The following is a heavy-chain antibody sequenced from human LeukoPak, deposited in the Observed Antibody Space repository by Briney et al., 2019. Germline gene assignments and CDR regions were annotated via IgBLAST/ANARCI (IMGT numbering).Heavy chain of an antibody. CDR3: ARELRATRDWFDP. CDR1: GFTFSSYG. D-gene: IGHD4-17*01. J-gene: IGHJ5*02. CDR2: IWYDGSNK. V-gene: IGHV3-33*01. Sequence: GRSLRLSCAASGFTFSSYGMHWFRQAPGKGLEWVAVIWYDGSNKYYADSVKGRFTISRDNSKNTLYLQMNSLRAEDTAVYYCARELRATRDWFDPWGQGTLVTVSS.